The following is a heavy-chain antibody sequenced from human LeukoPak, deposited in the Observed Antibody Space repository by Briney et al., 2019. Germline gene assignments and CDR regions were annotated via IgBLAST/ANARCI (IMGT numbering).Heavy chain of an antibody. J-gene: IGHJ4*02. Sequence: GGSLRLSCAASGFTFSSYAMSWVRQAPGKGLEWVSDISGSGGSTYYADSVKGRFTISRDNAKNSLYLQMNSLRAEDTAVYYCARQRARFTVTTSDYWGQGTLVTVSS. CDR2: ISGSGGST. D-gene: IGHD4-17*01. CDR3: ARQRARFTVTTSDY. V-gene: IGHV3-23*01. CDR1: GFTFSSYA.